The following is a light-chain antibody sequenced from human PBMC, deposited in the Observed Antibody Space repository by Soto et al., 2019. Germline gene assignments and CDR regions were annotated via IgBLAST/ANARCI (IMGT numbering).Light chain of an antibody. CDR1: QRVSSI. Sequence: TRSPDTLFLSPGDTATVSFSASQRVSSIVAWYQHKPGRAPRLLIYGASTRAHGGPGRFSGSGSGTEFTRTISSLQSEDFAVYYCQQYNHWPLTFGGGTKVDIK. V-gene: IGKV3-15*01. CDR2: GAS. CDR3: QQYNHWPLT. J-gene: IGKJ4*01.